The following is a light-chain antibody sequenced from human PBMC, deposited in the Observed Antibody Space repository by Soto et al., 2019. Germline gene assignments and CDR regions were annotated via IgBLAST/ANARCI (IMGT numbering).Light chain of an antibody. CDR3: QQYDNLSLT. CDR2: DAS. V-gene: IGKV1-33*01. Sequence: DLQMTQSPSSLSASVGDGVTITCQASQDINYSLNWYQQKPGKAPKLLIHDASTLERGAPSRFSGSGSGTDFTLTISSLQPEDIATYYCQQYDNLSLTFGGGTKVEIK. J-gene: IGKJ4*01. CDR1: QDINYS.